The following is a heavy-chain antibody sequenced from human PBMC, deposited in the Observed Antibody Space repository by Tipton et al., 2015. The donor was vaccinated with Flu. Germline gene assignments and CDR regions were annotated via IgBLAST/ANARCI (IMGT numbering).Heavy chain of an antibody. CDR2: IYPGDSDT. Sequence: VQLVQSGAEVKKAGESLKISCKGSGYSFTNYWIGWVRQMPGKGLEWMGVIYPGDSDTAYSPSFQGQVTISADKSISTAYLQWSSLKALETAIYYCARRDGGFGIIFGETRYGLDVWGQGTTVTVSS. CDR3: ARRDGGFGIIFGETRYGLDV. J-gene: IGHJ6*02. V-gene: IGHV5-51*01. D-gene: IGHD3/OR15-3a*01. CDR1: GYSFTNYW.